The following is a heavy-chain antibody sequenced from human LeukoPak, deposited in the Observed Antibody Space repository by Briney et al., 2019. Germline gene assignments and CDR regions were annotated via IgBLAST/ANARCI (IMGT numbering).Heavy chain of an antibody. D-gene: IGHD3-3*01. V-gene: IGHV4-34*01. CDR1: GGSFSGYY. CDR3: ARIDFWSGYPLFDY. Sequence: SETLSLTCAVYGGSFSGYYWSWIRQPPGKGLEWIGEINHSGSTNYNPSLKSRVTISVDTSKNQFSLKLSSVTAADTAVYYCARIDFWSGYPLFDYWGQGTLVTVSS. CDR2: INHSGST. J-gene: IGHJ4*02.